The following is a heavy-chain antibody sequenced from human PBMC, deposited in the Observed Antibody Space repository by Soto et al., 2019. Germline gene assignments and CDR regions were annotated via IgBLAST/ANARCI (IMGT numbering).Heavy chain of an antibody. CDR2: IYWDDDK. CDR3: AVNEDLLRSEADAFDI. CDR1: GFSLSTSGVG. V-gene: IGHV2-5*02. D-gene: IGHD3-3*01. Sequence: SGPTLVKPTQTLTLTCTFSGFSLSTSGVGVGWIRQPPGKALEWLALIYWDDDKRYSPSLKSRLTITKDTSKNQVVLTMTNMDPVDTATYYCAVNEDLLRSEADAFDIWGQGTMVTVSS. J-gene: IGHJ3*02.